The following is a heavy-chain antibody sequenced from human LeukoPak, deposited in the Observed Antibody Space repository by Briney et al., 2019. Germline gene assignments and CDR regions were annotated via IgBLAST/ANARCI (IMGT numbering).Heavy chain of an antibody. V-gene: IGHV1-8*01. CDR2: MNPNSGNT. CDR3: AREAGLGYCSSTSCYRSDWFDP. CDR1: GYTFTSYD. Sequence: ASVKVSCKASGYTFTSYDINWVRQATGQGLEWMGWMNPNSGNTGYAQKFQGRVAMTRNTSISTAYMELSSLRSEDTAVYYCAREAGLGYCSSTSCYRSDWFDPWGQGTLVTVSS. D-gene: IGHD2-2*01. J-gene: IGHJ5*02.